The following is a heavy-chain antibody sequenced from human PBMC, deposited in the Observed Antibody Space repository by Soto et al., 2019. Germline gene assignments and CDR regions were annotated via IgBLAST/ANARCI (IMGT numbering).Heavy chain of an antibody. D-gene: IGHD1-1*01. J-gene: IGHJ4*02. V-gene: IGHV3-73*02. CDR3: TPNLNLETGLHY. CDR2: IQIKANNYAT. Sequence: EVQLVESGGGLVQPGGSLKLSCGVSAFSFSVSAMHWVRQASGKGLAWVGRIQIKANNYATEYAASVKGRFIISRDDSKNTAYLQMNSLKTEDSAVYYCTPNLNLETGLHYWGQGTLVTVSS. CDR1: AFSFSVSA.